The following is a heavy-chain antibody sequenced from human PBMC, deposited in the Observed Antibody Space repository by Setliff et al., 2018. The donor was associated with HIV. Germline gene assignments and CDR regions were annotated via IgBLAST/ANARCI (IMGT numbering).Heavy chain of an antibody. CDR1: GGSISDYY. V-gene: IGHV4-4*07. CDR2: IYTGGST. Sequence: SETLSLTCSVSGGSISDYYWSRVRQPAGKGLEWIGRIYTGGSTKFNPSLGGRASLSVDKSNNQVSLKLTSVTAADTAIYYCARDPNYMDVWGQGTTVTVSS. J-gene: IGHJ6*02. CDR3: ARDPNYMDV.